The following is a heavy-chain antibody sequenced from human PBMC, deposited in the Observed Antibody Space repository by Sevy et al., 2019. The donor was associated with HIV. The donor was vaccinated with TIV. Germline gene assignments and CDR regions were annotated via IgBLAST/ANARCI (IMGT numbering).Heavy chain of an antibody. CDR1: GFTFSSYG. CDR2: ISYDGSNK. J-gene: IGHJ6*02. CDR3: VKGESSGWYYYYGMDV. V-gene: IGHV3-30*18. Sequence: GGSLRLSCAASGFTFSSYGMHWVRQAPGKGLEWVAVISYDGSNKYYADSVKGRFTISRDNSKNTLYLQMNSLRAEDAAVYYCVKGESSGWYYYYGMDVWGQGTTVTVSS. D-gene: IGHD6-19*01.